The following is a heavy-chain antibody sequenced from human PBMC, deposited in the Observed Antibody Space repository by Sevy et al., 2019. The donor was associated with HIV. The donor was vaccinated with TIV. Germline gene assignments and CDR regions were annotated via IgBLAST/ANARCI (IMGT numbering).Heavy chain of an antibody. CDR1: GFTFSNAW. CDR3: TTDSKKRGLSGLLDY. Sequence: GGSLRLSCAASGFTFSNAWMSWVRQAPGKGLEWVGRIKSKTNGGTTDYAAAVKGRFTISRDDSKNKLYLQMNSLKTEDTAIYYCTTDSKKRGLSGLLDYWGQGTLVTVSS. D-gene: IGHD3-10*01. J-gene: IGHJ4*02. CDR2: IKSKTNGGTT. V-gene: IGHV3-15*01.